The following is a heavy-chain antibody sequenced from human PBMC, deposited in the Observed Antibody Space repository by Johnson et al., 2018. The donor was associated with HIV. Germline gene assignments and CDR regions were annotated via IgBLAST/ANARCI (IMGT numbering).Heavy chain of an antibody. CDR3: ARVQLLADDVFNI. CDR1: GFIFDDFG. CDR2: VNSDGSST. Sequence: VQLVESGGGVVRPGESLRLSCAASGFIFDDFGMNWVRHAPGKGLEWVSDVNSDGSSTSYADSVKGRFTISRDNAKNTLYLQMDSLGAEDTAVYYCARVQLLADDVFNIWGQGTMVTVSS. D-gene: IGHD3-10*01. V-gene: IGHV3-20*04. J-gene: IGHJ3*02.